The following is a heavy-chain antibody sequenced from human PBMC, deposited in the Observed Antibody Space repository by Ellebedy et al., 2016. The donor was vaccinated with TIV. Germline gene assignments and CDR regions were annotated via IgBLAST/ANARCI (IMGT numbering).Heavy chain of an antibody. CDR3: ARGRSSGWSPFVYYYYYGMDV. V-gene: IGHV4-30-2*01. J-gene: IGHJ6*02. D-gene: IGHD6-19*01. CDR1: GGSISSGGYS. Sequence: MPSETLSLTCAVSGGSISSGGYSWSWIRQPPGKGLEWIGYIYHSGSTYYNPSLKSRVTISVDRSKNQFSLKLSSVTAADTAVYYCARGRSSGWSPFVYYYYYGMDVWGQGTTVTVSS. CDR2: IYHSGST.